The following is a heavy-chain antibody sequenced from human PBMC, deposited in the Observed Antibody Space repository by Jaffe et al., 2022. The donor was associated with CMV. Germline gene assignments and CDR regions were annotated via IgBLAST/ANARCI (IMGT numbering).Heavy chain of an antibody. CDR3: ALTTGHACTDGVCSTWGIWGFGY. CDR2: IIPIFGTV. Sequence: QVQLVQSGAEVKKPGSSVKVSCKASGGTFNTYGISWVRQAPGQGLEWMAGIIPIFGTVNYAQKFQGRVTITADESTSTAYMDLSSLRSEDTAVYYCALTTGHACTDGVCSTWGIWGFGYWGQGTLVTVSS. CDR1: GGTFNTYG. D-gene: IGHD2-8*01. J-gene: IGHJ4*02. V-gene: IGHV1-69*01.